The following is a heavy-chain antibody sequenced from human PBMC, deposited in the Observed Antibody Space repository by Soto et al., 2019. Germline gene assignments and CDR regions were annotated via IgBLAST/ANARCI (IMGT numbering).Heavy chain of an antibody. Sequence: PGGSLILACTACGFTVGDYAVSWVRQAPGKGLEWISLIRNKAYRGTTKYAASVRGRFTISRDDSKSIAYLQMKSMKTEDTAVYYCNRGDMALNDYWGQGTLVTVSS. CDR3: NRGDMALNDY. J-gene: IGHJ4*02. D-gene: IGHD2-15*01. V-gene: IGHV3-49*04. CDR2: IRNKAYRGTT. CDR1: GFTVGDYA.